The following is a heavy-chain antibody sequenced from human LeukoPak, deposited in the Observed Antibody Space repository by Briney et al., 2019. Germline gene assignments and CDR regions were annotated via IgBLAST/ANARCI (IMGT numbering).Heavy chain of an antibody. J-gene: IGHJ4*02. CDR3: ARQTFGALYFDS. CDR1: GGSISSGSYY. Sequence: SETLSLICTVSGGSISSGSYYWSWIRQPAGKGLEWIGRIYTSGSTNYNPSLKSRVTISVDTSKNQFSLKLSSVTAADTAVYYCARQTFGALYFDSWGQGTLVIVSS. CDR2: IYTSGST. V-gene: IGHV4-61*02. D-gene: IGHD3-10*01.